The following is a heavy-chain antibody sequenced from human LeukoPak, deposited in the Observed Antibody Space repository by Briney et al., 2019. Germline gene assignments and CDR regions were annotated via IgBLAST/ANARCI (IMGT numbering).Heavy chain of an antibody. J-gene: IGHJ6*02. V-gene: IGHV3-66*01. D-gene: IGHD2-15*01. Sequence: GGSLRLSCGASGFTLSCHYMIWVRQAPGKGLEWVSVIYSGGSTYYADSVKGRFTISRDNSKNTLYLQMNSLRAEDTAVYYCARDMIYCSGGSCYPIYYYYYGMDVWGQGTTVTVSS. CDR1: GFTLSCHY. CDR2: IYSGGST. CDR3: ARDMIYCSGGSCYPIYYYYYGMDV.